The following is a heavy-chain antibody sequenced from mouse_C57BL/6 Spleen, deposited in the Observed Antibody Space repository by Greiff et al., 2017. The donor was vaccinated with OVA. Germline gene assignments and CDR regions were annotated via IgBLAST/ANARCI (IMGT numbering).Heavy chain of an antibody. J-gene: IGHJ2*01. CDR2: ISDGGSYT. D-gene: IGHD6-1*01. CDR1: GFTFSSYA. V-gene: IGHV5-4*01. Sequence: EVKLMESGGGLVKPGGSLKLSCAASGFTFSSYAMSWVRQTPEKRLEWVATISDGGSYTYYPDNVKGRFTIARDNAKNNMYLQMSQLKSEDTALYYCAREGGAYYVDDWGQGTTLTVSS. CDR3: AREGGAYYVDD.